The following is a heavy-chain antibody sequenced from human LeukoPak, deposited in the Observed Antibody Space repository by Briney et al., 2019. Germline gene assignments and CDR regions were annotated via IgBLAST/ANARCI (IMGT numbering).Heavy chain of an antibody. CDR3: ARESANCTNGVCYTEDYFDY. CDR1: GFTFSTYG. D-gene: IGHD2-8*01. CDR2: IYSGGST. Sequence: PGGSLRLSCAASGFTFSTYGMSWVRQAPGKGLEWVSVIYSGGSTYYADSVKGRFTISRDNSKNTLYLQMNSLRAEDTAVYYCARESANCTNGVCYTEDYFDYWGQGTLVTVSS. J-gene: IGHJ4*02. V-gene: IGHV3-66*02.